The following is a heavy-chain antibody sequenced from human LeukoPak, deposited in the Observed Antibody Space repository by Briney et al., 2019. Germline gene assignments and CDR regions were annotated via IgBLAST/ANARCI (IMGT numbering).Heavy chain of an antibody. Sequence: GRSLRLSCAASGFTSDDYAMHWVRQAPGKGLEWVSGISWNSGTIGYADSVKGRFTISRDNAKNSLYLQMNSLRAEDTAFYYCAKDISYGSGSYYTSDGFDIWGQGTMVTVSS. D-gene: IGHD3-10*01. V-gene: IGHV3-9*02. CDR2: ISWNSGTI. CDR1: GFTSDDYA. CDR3: AKDISYGSGSYYTSDGFDI. J-gene: IGHJ3*02.